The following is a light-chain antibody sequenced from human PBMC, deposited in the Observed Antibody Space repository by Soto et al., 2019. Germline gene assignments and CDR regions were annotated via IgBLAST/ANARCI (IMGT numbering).Light chain of an antibody. V-gene: IGLV2-11*01. Sequence: QSALTQPRSVSGSPGQSVTISCTGTSSDVGGYNYVSWYQQHPGKAPKLMIYDVSKRPSGVPDRFSGSKSGNTAYLTISGLQAEDEADYYFCSYAGSYTHVFGTGTKLTVL. CDR1: SSDVGGYNY. J-gene: IGLJ1*01. CDR2: DVS. CDR3: CSYAGSYTHV.